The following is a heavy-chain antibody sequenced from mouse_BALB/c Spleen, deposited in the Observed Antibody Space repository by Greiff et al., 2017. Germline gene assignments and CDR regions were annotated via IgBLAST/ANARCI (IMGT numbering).Heavy chain of an antibody. CDR3: ARSGGYYVYDDGAWFAY. Sequence: LVKTGASVKISCKASGYSFTGYYMHWVKQSHGKSLEWIGYISCYNGATSYNQKFKGKATFTVDTSSSTAYMQFNSLTSEDSAVYYCARSGGYYVYDDGAWFAYGGQGTLVTVSA. CDR2: ISCYNGAT. V-gene: IGHV1S34*01. D-gene: IGHD2-2*01. CDR1: GYSFTGYY. J-gene: IGHJ3*01.